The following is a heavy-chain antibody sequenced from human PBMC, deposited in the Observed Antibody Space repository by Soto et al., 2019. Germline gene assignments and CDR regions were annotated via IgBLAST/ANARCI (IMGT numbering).Heavy chain of an antibody. J-gene: IGHJ4*02. V-gene: IGHV1-69*12. CDR2: IIPMFGTA. CDR1: GGTFSTYA. CDR3: ASGIQLWLRRINNGYSG. D-gene: IGHD5-18*01. Sequence: QVQLVQSGAEVKKPESSVKVSCKDPGGTFSTYAISWVRQAPGHGLEWMGGIIPMFGTAKYAQRFQDRVTITADESTNTVYMELSSLRSEDTAVYFCASGIQLWLRRINNGYSGWGQGTLVTVSS.